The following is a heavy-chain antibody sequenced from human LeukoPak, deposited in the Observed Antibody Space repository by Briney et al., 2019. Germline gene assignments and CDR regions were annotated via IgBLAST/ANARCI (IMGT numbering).Heavy chain of an antibody. J-gene: IGHJ2*01. CDR1: GYRFTDYW. CDR3: ARQFNWYFDL. CDR2: IYPGDSDT. Sequence: GESLKISCKGSGYRFTDYWIGWVRQMPGKGLEWMGIIYPGDSDTRYSPSFQGQVTISADKSITTAYLQWSSLKASDTAMYYCARQFNWYFDLWGPGTLVTVSS. V-gene: IGHV5-51*01.